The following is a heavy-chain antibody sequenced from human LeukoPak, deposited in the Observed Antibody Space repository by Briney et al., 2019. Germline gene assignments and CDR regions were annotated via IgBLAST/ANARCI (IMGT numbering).Heavy chain of an antibody. Sequence: ASVKVSCKASGYTFTSYGISWVRQAPGQGLEWMGWISAYNGNTNYAQKLQGRVTMTTDTSTSTAYMELRSLRSDDTAVYYCARAYPRGGPNPGWFDPWGQGTLVTVSS. D-gene: IGHD2-15*01. CDR3: ARAYPRGGPNPGWFDP. J-gene: IGHJ5*02. CDR1: GYTFTSYG. V-gene: IGHV1-18*01. CDR2: ISAYNGNT.